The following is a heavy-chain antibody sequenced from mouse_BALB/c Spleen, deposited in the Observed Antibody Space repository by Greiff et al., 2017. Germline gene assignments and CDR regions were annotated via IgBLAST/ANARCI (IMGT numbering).Heavy chain of an antibody. CDR1: GYTFTSYW. CDR2: INPSTGYT. V-gene: IGHV1-7*01. D-gene: IGHD1-1*01. Sequence: QVHVKQSGAELVKPGASVKLSCKASGYTFTSYWMHWVKQRPGQGLEWIGYINPSTGYTEYNQKFKDKATLTADKSSSTAYMQLSSLTSEDSAVYYCARTDYYGSSHAIAMDYWGQGTSVTVSS. J-gene: IGHJ4*01. CDR3: ARTDYYGSSHAIAMDY.